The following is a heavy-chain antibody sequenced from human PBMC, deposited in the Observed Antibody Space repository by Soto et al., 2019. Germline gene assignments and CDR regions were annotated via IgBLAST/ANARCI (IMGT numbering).Heavy chain of an antibody. CDR3: ARQNRVAAAGTEYFDY. J-gene: IGHJ4*02. CDR2: IYYSGST. D-gene: IGHD6-13*01. Sequence: SETLSLTCTVSGGSISSSSYYWGWIRQPPGKGLEWIGSIYYSGSTYYNPSLKSRATISVDTSKNQFSLKLSSVTAADTAVYYCARQNRVAAAGTEYFDYWGQGTLVTVSS. V-gene: IGHV4-39*01. CDR1: GGSISSSSYY.